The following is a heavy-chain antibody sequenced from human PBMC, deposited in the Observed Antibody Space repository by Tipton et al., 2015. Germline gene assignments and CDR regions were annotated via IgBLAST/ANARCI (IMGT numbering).Heavy chain of an antibody. V-gene: IGHV4-31*02. D-gene: IGHD4-17*01. CDR1: DGSISNDDYY. CDR2: IHYSGST. J-gene: IGHJ6*02. CDR3: ASHYSTVTIPYYYYGMDV. Sequence: LRLSCTVSDGSISNDDYYWSWIRQHPGKGLEWIGYIHYSGSTYYNPSLKSRVTISVDTSKNQFSLKLSSVSAADTAVYYCASHYSTVTIPYYYYGMDVWGQGTTVTVSS.